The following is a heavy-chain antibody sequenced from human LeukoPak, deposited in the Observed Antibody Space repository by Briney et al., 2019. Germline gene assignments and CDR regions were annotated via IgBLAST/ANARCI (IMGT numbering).Heavy chain of an antibody. CDR1: GYTFTSYD. D-gene: IGHD2-2*01. J-gene: IGHJ6*02. CDR3: ARGFSRFQIYGMDV. Sequence: ASVKVSCKASGYTFTSYDINWVRRATGQGLEWMGWMNPNSGNTGYAQKFQGRVTMTRNTSISTAYMELSSLRSEDTAVYYCARGFSRFQIYGMDVWGQGTTVTVSS. CDR2: MNPNSGNT. V-gene: IGHV1-8*01.